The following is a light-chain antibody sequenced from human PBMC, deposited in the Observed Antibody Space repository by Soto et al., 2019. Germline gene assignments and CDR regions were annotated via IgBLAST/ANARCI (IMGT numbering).Light chain of an antibody. CDR1: QSVSSSY. CDR3: QQYGSSPQT. V-gene: IGKV3-20*01. CDR2: GAS. Sequence: EFVLPQSPGTLSLSPGERATHSCRTSQSVSSSYLAWYQQKPGQAPRLLIYGASSRATGIPDRFSGSGSGTDFTLTISILEPEDFAVYCCQQYGSSPQTFGQGTKVDIK. J-gene: IGKJ1*01.